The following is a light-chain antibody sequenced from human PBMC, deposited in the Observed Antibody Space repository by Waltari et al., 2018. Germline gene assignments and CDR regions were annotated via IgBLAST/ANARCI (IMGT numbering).Light chain of an antibody. J-gene: IGLJ3*02. CDR3: QTGGHGTWV. CDR2: VNSDGSH. CDR1: SGHSSNV. Sequence: QLVLTQSPSVSASLVASVKLTCTLSSGHSSNVIAWHQQQPGKGPRYLMKVNSDGSHSKGDEIPDRFSGSMSGPERYRTIASLQSDDEADYFCQTGGHGTWVFGGGTKLTVL. V-gene: IGLV4-69*01.